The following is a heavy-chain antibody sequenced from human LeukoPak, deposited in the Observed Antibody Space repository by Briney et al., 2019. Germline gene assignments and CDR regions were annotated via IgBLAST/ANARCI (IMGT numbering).Heavy chain of an antibody. D-gene: IGHD3-16*01. V-gene: IGHV4-4*07. J-gene: IGHJ3*02. CDR2: LHASGST. CDR3: ARDQSGSGGHNNDAFDI. Sequence: SETLSLTCSVSGGSISNYYWNWIRQPAGKGLEWIGRLHASGSTRYNPSFGTRVTMSADTSKNQLSLKLTSVTAADTALYFCARDQSGSGGHNNDAFDIWGHGTMVTVYS. CDR1: GGSISNYY.